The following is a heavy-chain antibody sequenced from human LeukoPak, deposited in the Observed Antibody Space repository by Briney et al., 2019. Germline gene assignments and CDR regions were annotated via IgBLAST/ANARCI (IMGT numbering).Heavy chain of an antibody. J-gene: IGHJ4*02. D-gene: IGHD6-13*01. V-gene: IGHV1-3*01. Sequence: GASVKVSCKASGYTFTSYAMHWVRQAPGQRLEWMGWINAGNGNTKYSQKFQGRVTITRDTSANTAYMELSNLRSEDTAVYYCARSIAAAGTDYWGQGTLVTVSS. CDR1: GYTFTSYA. CDR3: ARSIAAAGTDY. CDR2: INAGNGNT.